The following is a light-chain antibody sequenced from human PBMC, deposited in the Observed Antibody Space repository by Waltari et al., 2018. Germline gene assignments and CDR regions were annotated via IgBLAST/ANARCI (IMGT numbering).Light chain of an antibody. J-gene: IGKJ4*01. CDR3: QQYNNWPLT. V-gene: IGKV3-15*01. CDR1: QSVSSN. CDR2: GAS. Sequence: EIVMTQSPATLSVSPVDRASLSCRASQSVSSNLAWYQQKPDQAPRLLIYGASTRATGIPARFSGSGSGTEFTLTISSLQSEDFAVYYCQQYNNWPLTFGGGTKVEIK.